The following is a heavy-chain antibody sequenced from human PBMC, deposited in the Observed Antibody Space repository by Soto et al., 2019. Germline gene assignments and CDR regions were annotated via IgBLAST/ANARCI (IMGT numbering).Heavy chain of an antibody. D-gene: IGHD5-18*01. V-gene: IGHV4-59*01. CDR1: GGSIRNYY. Sequence: SETLSLTCTVSGGSIRNYYLSWIRQPPGKGLEWIGYVYSSGSTHYNPSLQSRVTISADTSKNQVSLKVNSVTAADTAVYYCARDHPHSYGVYYFDYWGQGTPVTVSS. CDR3: ARDHPHSYGVYYFDY. CDR2: VYSSGST. J-gene: IGHJ4*02.